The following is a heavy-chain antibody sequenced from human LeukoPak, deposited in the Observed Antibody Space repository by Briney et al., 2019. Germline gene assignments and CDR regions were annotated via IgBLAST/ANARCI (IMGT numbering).Heavy chain of an antibody. J-gene: IGHJ4*01. Sequence: SETLSLTCAVYGGSFGGYYWNWIRQPPGKGLEWIGEINYSGDTNHNPSLKSRVTISVDTPKNQFSLKLTSVTVADTAVYYCARARGAEAIDYWGHGTRLTVSS. D-gene: IGHD6-25*01. CDR3: ARARGAEAIDY. V-gene: IGHV4-34*01. CDR2: INYSGDT. CDR1: GGSFGGYY.